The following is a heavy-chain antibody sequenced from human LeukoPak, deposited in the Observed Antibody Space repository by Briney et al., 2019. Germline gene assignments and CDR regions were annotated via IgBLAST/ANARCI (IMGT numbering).Heavy chain of an antibody. CDR3: ASLVTANSPPLDY. CDR2: ISGSGGSI. J-gene: IGHJ4*02. Sequence: GGSLRLSCAASGYTFSSYAMSWVRQAPGKGLEWVSGISGSGGSIYYADSVKGRFTISRDNSKNTVYLQMNSLRAEDTAVYYCASLVTANSPPLDYWGQGTLVTVSS. D-gene: IGHD2-21*02. V-gene: IGHV3-23*01. CDR1: GYTFSSYA.